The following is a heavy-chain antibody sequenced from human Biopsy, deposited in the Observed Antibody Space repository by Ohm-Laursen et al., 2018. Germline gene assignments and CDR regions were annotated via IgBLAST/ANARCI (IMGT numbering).Heavy chain of an antibody. CDR1: GGSISSVGYY. Sequence: SETLSLTCSVSGGSISSVGYYWNWVRQHPGKGLEWIGYLYYSGSTYYNPSLKSRVSISGDTSRNQFSLNLSSVTAADTAIYYCARNQIYDTSGFYYHWYFDLWGRGTLVTVSS. CDR2: LYYSGST. J-gene: IGHJ2*01. CDR3: ARNQIYDTSGFYYHWYFDL. V-gene: IGHV4-31*03. D-gene: IGHD3-22*01.